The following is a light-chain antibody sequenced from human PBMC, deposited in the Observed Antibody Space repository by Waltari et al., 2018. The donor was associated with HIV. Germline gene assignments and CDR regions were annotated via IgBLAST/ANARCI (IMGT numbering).Light chain of an antibody. Sequence: EIVLTQSRGTLSLSRGERDTLSCRDSQSVISSFLVWYQQKPGQAPRLLSYDASRRATGITDRVSGSASVTDFTLTISRLEPEDYALYYCQQYGSSQVTFGQGTSVDI. J-gene: IGKJ1*01. CDR1: QSVISSF. CDR2: DAS. CDR3: QQYGSSQVT. V-gene: IGKV3-20*01.